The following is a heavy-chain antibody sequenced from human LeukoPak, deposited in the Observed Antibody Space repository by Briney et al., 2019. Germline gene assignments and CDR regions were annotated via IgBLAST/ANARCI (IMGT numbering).Heavy chain of an antibody. CDR3: ARDPPDSSGVLYYFDY. CDR1: GFTFSSYA. CDR2: ISYDGSNK. D-gene: IGHD3-22*01. J-gene: IGHJ4*02. V-gene: IGHV3-30-3*01. Sequence: HPGRSLRLSCAASGFTFSSYAMHWVRQAPGKGLEWVAVISYDGSNKYYADSVKGRFTVSRDNSKNTLYLQMNSLRAEDTAVYYCARDPPDSSGVLYYFDYWGQGTLVTVSS.